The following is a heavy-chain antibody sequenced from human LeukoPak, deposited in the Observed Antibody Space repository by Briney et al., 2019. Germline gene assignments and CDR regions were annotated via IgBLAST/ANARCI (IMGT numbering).Heavy chain of an antibody. CDR2: ISSSGSTI. CDR1: GFTFSDYY. J-gene: IGHJ4*02. D-gene: IGHD6-19*01. V-gene: IGHV3-11*01. CDR3: AKGPGYSSGWKYYFDY. Sequence: PGGSLRLSCAASGFTFSDYYMSWIRQAPGKGLEWVSYISSSGSTIYYADSVKGRFTISRDNAKNSLYLQMNSLRAEDTALYYCAKGPGYSSGWKYYFDYWGQGTLVTVSS.